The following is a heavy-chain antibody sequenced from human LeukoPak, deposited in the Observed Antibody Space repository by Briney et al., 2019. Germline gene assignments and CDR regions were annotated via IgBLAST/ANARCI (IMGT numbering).Heavy chain of an antibody. CDR3: ARDLQGYCSGGSCYSGFDY. V-gene: IGHV4-59*01. CDR2: ICYSGST. CDR1: GGSISSYY. D-gene: IGHD2-15*01. Sequence: PSETLSLTCTVSGGSISSYYWSWIRQPPGKGLEWIGYICYSGSTNYNPSLKSRVTISVDTSKNQFSLKLSSVTAADTAVYYCARDLQGYCSGGSCYSGFDYWGQGTLVTVSS. J-gene: IGHJ4*02.